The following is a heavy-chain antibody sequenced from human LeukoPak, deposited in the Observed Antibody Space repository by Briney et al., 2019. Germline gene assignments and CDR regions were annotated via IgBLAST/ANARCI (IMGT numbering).Heavy chain of an antibody. V-gene: IGHV3-23*01. Sequence: GGSLRLSCAASGFTFSSYGMSWVRQAPGKGLEWVSAISGSGGSTYYADSVKGRFTISRDNAKNSLYLQMNSLRAEDTAVYYCARGTYTTSPRNPKYYFDYWGQGTLVTVSS. J-gene: IGHJ4*02. CDR3: ARGTYTTSPRNPKYYFDY. CDR1: GFTFSSYG. CDR2: ISGSGGST. D-gene: IGHD2/OR15-2a*01.